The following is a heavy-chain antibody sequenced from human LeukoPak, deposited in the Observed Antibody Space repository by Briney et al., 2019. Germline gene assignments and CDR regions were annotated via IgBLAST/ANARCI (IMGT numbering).Heavy chain of an antibody. V-gene: IGHV3-23*01. CDR2: LSGNVHNP. J-gene: IGHJ4*02. CDR1: GFTFINYG. Sequence: GGSLRLSCAASGFTFINYGMAWDRQAPGKGLEWVSGLSGNVHNPYYADSVKGRFTISRDNSKNTLYLEMNSLRAEDTATYFCAKDTYGRFDLWGPGTLVTVSS. D-gene: IGHD3-10*01. CDR3: AKDTYGRFDL.